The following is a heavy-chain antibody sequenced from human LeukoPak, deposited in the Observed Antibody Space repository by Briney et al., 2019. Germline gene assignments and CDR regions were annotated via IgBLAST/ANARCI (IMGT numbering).Heavy chain of an antibody. CDR3: ARLPSEYNWNYFDS. CDR2: LYYSGST. CDR1: GGSISSSSFY. J-gene: IGHJ4*02. D-gene: IGHD1-20*01. Sequence: SVAVSLTCTVSGGSISSSSFYWDWIRQPPGKGLEWIGSLYYSGSTYYNPSLKSRVTISVDTSKNQFSLNLSSVTAADTAVYYCARLPSEYNWNYFDSWGQGTLVTVSS. V-gene: IGHV4-39*01.